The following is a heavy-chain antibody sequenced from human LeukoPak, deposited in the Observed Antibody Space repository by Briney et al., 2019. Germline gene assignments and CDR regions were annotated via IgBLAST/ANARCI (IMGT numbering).Heavy chain of an antibody. V-gene: IGHV1-69*05. D-gene: IGHD3-3*01. CDR2: IIPIFGTA. CDR1: GGTFSSYA. Sequence: SVKVSCKASGGTFSSYAISWVRQAPGQGLERMGGIIPIFGTANYAQKFQGRVTITTDESTSTAYMELSSLRSEDTAVYYCARVWSGQGWLDPWGQGTLVTVSS. CDR3: ARVWSGQGWLDP. J-gene: IGHJ5*02.